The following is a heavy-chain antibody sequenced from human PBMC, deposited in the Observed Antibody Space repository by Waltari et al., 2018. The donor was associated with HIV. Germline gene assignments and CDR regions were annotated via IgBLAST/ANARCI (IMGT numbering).Heavy chain of an antibody. CDR2: IYYSGST. V-gene: IGHV4-59*01. J-gene: IGHJ2*01. CDR3: ARLYCSSTSCYPYWYFDL. CDR1: GGSISSYY. Sequence: QVQLQESGPGLVKPSETLSLTCTVSGGSISSYYWSWIRQPPGKGLEWIGYIYYSGSTNYSPSLKSRVTISVDTSKNQFSLKLSSVTAADTAVYYCARLYCSSTSCYPYWYFDLWGRGTLVTVSS. D-gene: IGHD2-2*01.